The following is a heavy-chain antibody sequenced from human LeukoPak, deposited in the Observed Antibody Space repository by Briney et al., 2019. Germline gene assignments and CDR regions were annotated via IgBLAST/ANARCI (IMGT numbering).Heavy chain of an antibody. D-gene: IGHD3-10*01. CDR1: GGSISSYY. CDR2: IYYSGST. J-gene: IGHJ6*03. V-gene: IGHV4-59*08. CDR3: ARGPDSPSYYYYMDV. Sequence: SETLSLTCTVSGGSISSYYWSRIRQPPGKGLEWIGYIYYSGSTNYNPSLKSRVTISVDTSKNQFSLKLSSVTAADTAVYYCARGPDSPSYYYYMDVWGKGTTVTVSS.